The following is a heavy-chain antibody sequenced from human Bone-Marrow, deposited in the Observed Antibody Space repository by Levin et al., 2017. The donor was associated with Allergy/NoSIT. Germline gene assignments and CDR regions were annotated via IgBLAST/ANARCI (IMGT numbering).Heavy chain of an antibody. CDR2: IYYTGTT. CDR1: GDSIGNGGYY. V-gene: IGHV4-31*03. D-gene: IGHD3-10*01. CDR3: ARGGGSGTYYLS. Sequence: SQTLSLTCTVSGDSIGNGGYYWTWIRQHPEKGLEWIGYIYYTGTTFYNPSLSSRLSISVDTSKNQLSLNLTSVTAADTAVYYCARGGGSGTYYLSWGKGTTVTVSS. J-gene: IGHJ6*04.